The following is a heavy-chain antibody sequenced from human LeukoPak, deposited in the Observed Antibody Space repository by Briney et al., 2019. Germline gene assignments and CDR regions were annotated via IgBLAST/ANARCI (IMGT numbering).Heavy chain of an antibody. CDR2: IYYSGST. Sequence: SETLSLTCTVSGGSTSSSYWSWLRQPPGKGLEWIGYIYYSGSTNYNPSFKSRVAISVDTSKNQFSLKLSSVTAADTAVFYCATWGMAEAGTFDYWGQGTLVTVST. D-gene: IGHD6-19*01. J-gene: IGHJ4*02. V-gene: IGHV4-59*08. CDR1: GGSTSSSY. CDR3: ATWGMAEAGTFDY.